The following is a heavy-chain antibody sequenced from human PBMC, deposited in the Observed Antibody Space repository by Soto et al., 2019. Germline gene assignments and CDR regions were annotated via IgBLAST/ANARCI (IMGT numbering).Heavy chain of an antibody. CDR2: ISSSSSYT. D-gene: IGHD4-17*01. CDR3: ASAVGDYGGAFDY. CDR1: GFTFSTYT. V-gene: IGHV3-21*01. Sequence: GGSLRLSCAASGFTFSTYTMNWVRQAPGKGLEWISSISSSSSYTNYADSVKGRFTISRDNAKNSLYLQMNSLRAEDTAVYYCASAVGDYGGAFDYWGQGTLVTVSS. J-gene: IGHJ4*02.